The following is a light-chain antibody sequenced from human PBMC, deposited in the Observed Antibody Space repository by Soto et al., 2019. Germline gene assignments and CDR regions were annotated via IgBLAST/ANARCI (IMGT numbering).Light chain of an antibody. CDR2: KIS. J-gene: IGKJ2*01. V-gene: IGKV2-24*01. CDR1: QSLRHSDGNTY. CDR3: MQGTQFPPYT. Sequence: DIVMTQTPLSSPVTLGQPASISCRSSQSLRHSDGNTYLSWLQQRPVQPPRLLIYKISNRLSGVPDRFSGSGAGTDFTLKISRVEAEDVGVYYCMQGTQFPPYTFGQGTKLEIE.